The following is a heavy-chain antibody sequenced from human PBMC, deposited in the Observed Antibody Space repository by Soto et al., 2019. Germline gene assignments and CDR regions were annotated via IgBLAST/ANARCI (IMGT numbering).Heavy chain of an antibody. CDR1: GLTFSSYW. V-gene: IGHV3-74*01. D-gene: IGHD6-19*01. CDR3: ARAPYSSGWWGFHY. J-gene: IGHJ4*02. CDR2: ISTDGSVT. Sequence: GGSLRLSCGASGLTFSSYWMHWVRQAPGKGLVWVSRISTDGSVTTYADSVKGRFTISRDNAKNTLYLQMNSLRTEDTAVYYCARAPYSSGWWGFHYWGQGTLVTVSS.